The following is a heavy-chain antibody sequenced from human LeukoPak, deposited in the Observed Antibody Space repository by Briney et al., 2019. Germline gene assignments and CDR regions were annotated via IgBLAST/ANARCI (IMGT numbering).Heavy chain of an antibody. Sequence: SVKVSCKASGGTFSSYAISWVRQAPGQGLEWMGGIIPIFGTANYAQKFQGRVTMTEDTSTDTAYMELSSLRSEDTAVYYCATGLGGYSSGHWGQGTLVTVSS. CDR1: GGTFSSYA. CDR2: IIPIFGTA. V-gene: IGHV1-69*06. CDR3: ATGLGGYSSGH. J-gene: IGHJ4*02. D-gene: IGHD6-19*01.